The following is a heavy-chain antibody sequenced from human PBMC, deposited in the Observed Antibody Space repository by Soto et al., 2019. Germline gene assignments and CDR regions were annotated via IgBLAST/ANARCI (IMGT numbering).Heavy chain of an antibody. J-gene: IGHJ6*02. CDR1: GGSFSGYY. CDR2: INHSGST. CDR3: ARDGVVGFGELFRFYYGMDV. Sequence: SETLSLTCAVYGGSFSGYYWSWIRQPPGKGLEWIGEINHSGSTNYNPSLKSRVTISVDTSKNQFSLKLSSVTAADTAVYYCARDGVVGFGELFRFYYGMDVWGQGTTVTVSS. V-gene: IGHV4-34*01. D-gene: IGHD3-10*01.